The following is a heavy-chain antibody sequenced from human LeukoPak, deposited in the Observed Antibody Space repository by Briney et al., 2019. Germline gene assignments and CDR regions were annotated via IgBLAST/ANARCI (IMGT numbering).Heavy chain of an antibody. CDR2: ISAYNGNT. V-gene: IGHV1-18*01. J-gene: IGHJ4*02. CDR1: GYTFTIYG. D-gene: IGHD2-2*01. Sequence: SGTVSFTGSGYTFTIYGISWGRQAPGQGLEWMGWISAYNGNTDYSQKGQGRVTMTTDTSTSTAYMEMRSLRSGAPPVYYCARGGVVEPAAMTCFDYWGQGTLVTVSA. CDR3: ARGGVVEPAAMTCFDY.